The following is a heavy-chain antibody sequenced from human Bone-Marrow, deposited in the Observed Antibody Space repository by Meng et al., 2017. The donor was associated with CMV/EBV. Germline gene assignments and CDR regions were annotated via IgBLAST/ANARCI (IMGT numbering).Heavy chain of an antibody. J-gene: IGHJ6*02. CDR3: AREEGYCSSTSCYGYYYYYGMDV. Sequence: GGSLRLSCAASGFTFSSYSMNWVRQAPGKGLEWVSSISSSSSYIYYADSVKGRFTISRDNAKNSLYLQMNSLRAEDTAVYYCAREEGYCSSTSCYGYYYYYGMDVWGQGTTVTVSS. D-gene: IGHD2-2*01. V-gene: IGHV3-21*01. CDR2: ISSSSSYI. CDR1: GFTFSSYS.